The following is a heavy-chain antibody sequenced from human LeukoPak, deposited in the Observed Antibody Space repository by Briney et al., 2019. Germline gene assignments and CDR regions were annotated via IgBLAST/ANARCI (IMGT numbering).Heavy chain of an antibody. D-gene: IGHD4-23*01. CDR2: IFYSGDT. CDR1: GGSISSGGYY. J-gene: IGHJ4*02. Sequence: PSETLSLTCTVSGGSISSGGYYWSWIRQHPGKGLEWIGYIFYSGDTHYNPSLKSRLIISLDTSKNQFSLKLSSVTAADTAVYYCARVFYGGNSGGHDYWGQGTLVTVSS. CDR3: ARVFYGGNSGGHDY. V-gene: IGHV4-31*03.